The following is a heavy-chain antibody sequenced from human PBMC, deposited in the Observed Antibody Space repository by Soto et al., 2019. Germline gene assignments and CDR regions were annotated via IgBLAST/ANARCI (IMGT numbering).Heavy chain of an antibody. CDR1: GGSISSYY. D-gene: IGHD6-13*01. J-gene: IGHJ5*02. V-gene: IGHV4-59*01. CDR3: ARPRVRGAAYSWFDP. CDR2: IYYSGST. Sequence: SSETLSLTCTVSGGSISSYYWSWIRQPPGKGLEWIGYIYYSGSTNYNPSLKSRVTISVDTSKNQFSLKLSSVTAADTAVYYCARPRVRGAAYSWFDPWGQGTLVTVSS.